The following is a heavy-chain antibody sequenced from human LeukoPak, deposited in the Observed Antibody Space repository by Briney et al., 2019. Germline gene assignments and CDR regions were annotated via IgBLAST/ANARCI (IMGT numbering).Heavy chain of an antibody. CDR1: GFTYSSYA. V-gene: IGHV3-23*01. J-gene: IGHJ4*02. D-gene: IGHD1-7*01. Sequence: SGGSLRLSCAASGFTYSSYAMSWVRQAPGKGLEWVSAISGSGGSTYYADSVKGRFTISRDNSKNTLYLQMNSLRAEDTAVYYCAKWTGTRKGFDYWGQGTLVTVSS. CDR3: AKWTGTRKGFDY. CDR2: ISGSGGST.